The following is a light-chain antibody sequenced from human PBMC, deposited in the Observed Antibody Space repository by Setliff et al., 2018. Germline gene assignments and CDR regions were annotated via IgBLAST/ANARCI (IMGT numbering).Light chain of an antibody. Sequence: QSALTQPASVSGSPGQSITISCTGTTNNIGSYNLVSWYQQHPGRAPKLIISEVSERPSGVSVRFSGSKSGNTASLTITGLQAEDEADYYCSSYTSSSTLFGTGTKVTVL. J-gene: IGLJ1*01. V-gene: IGLV2-14*02. CDR1: TNNIGSYNL. CDR2: EVS. CDR3: SSYTSSSTL.